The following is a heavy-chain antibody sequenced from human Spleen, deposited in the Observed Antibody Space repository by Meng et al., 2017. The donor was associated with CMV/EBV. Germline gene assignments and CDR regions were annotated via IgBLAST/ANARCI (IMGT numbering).Heavy chain of an antibody. Sequence: GESLKISCAASGFSVSSDYMSWVRQAPGKGPEWVSVMYGDGSTYYVDSVKGRFTISRDNSKNTLYMQMNSLRPEDTAVYYCAKDSPLFGSNTPYFDSWGQGTLVTVSS. V-gene: IGHV3-66*02. CDR2: MYGDGST. J-gene: IGHJ4*02. D-gene: IGHD4-23*01. CDR1: GFSVSSDY. CDR3: AKDSPLFGSNTPYFDS.